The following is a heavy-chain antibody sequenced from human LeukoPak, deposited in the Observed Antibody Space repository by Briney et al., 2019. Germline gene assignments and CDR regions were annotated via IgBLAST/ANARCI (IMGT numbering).Heavy chain of an antibody. D-gene: IGHD5-18*01. CDR1: GGSLSSDNYY. Sequence: PSETLSLTCTVSGGSLSSDNYYWGWIRQPPGKGLEWIGSIYFSGSTYYNPSLKSRVTISVDTSKNQFSLRLSSVTAADTAVYYCARGGSAYSYGYSFDPWGQGTLVTVSS. J-gene: IGHJ5*02. CDR2: IYFSGST. V-gene: IGHV4-39*07. CDR3: ARGGSAYSYGYSFDP.